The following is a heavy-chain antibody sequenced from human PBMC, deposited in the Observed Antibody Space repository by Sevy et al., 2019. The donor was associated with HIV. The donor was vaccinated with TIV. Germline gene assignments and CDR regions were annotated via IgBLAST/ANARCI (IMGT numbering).Heavy chain of an antibody. Sequence: GGSLRLSCAASGFTFDDYAMHWVRQAPGKGLEWVSGISWNSDSIGYADSVKGRFTISRDNAKNSLYLQMNSLRAEDTALYYCAKDITGTGYSSSWITGGFDYWGQGTLVTVSS. CDR1: GFTFDDYA. V-gene: IGHV3-9*01. CDR3: AKDITGTGYSSSWITGGFDY. J-gene: IGHJ4*02. CDR2: ISWNSDSI. D-gene: IGHD6-13*01.